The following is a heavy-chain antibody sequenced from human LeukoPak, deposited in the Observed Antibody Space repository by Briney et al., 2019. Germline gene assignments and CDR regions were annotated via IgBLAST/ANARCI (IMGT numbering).Heavy chain of an antibody. V-gene: IGHV4-30-2*01. CDR1: GGSISSGGYS. CDR3: ARVETGSGSYYTFDY. D-gene: IGHD3-10*01. CDR2: IYHSGST. J-gene: IGHJ4*02. Sequence: SKTLSLTCAVSGGSISSGGYSWSWIRQPPGKGLEWIGYIYHSGSTYYNPSLKSRVTISVDRSKNQFSLKLSSVTAADTAVYYCARVETGSGSYYTFDYWGQGTLVTVSS.